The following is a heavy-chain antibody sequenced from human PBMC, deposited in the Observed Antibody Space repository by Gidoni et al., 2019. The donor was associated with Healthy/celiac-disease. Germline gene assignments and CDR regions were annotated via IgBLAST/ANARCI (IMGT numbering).Heavy chain of an antibody. CDR1: GSTFSGSA. J-gene: IGHJ4*02. CDR2: IRSKANSYAT. CDR3: TSRDFGIAAAGVPDY. Sequence: EVQPVESGGGLVQPGGSLKLSCAASGSTFSGSAMHWVRQASGKGLEWVGGIRSKANSYATAYAASVKGRFTISRDDSKNTAYLQMNSLKTEDTAVYYCTSRDFGIAAAGVPDYWGQGTLVTVSS. D-gene: IGHD6-13*01. V-gene: IGHV3-73*02.